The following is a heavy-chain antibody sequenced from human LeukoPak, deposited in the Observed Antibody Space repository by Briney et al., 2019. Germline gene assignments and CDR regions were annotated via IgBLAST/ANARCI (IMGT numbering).Heavy chain of an antibody. CDR1: GFTFSSYW. D-gene: IGHD6-13*01. CDR2: TKQDGSEK. Sequence: GGSLRLSCAASGFTFSSYWISWVRQAPGKGLGWVANTKQDGSEKYYVVSVKGRFTISRDNAKNSLYLQMNSLRAKDTAVYYCARARDAYSSSWTGGYWGQGTLVTVSS. CDR3: ARARDAYSSSWTGGY. V-gene: IGHV3-7*01. J-gene: IGHJ4*02.